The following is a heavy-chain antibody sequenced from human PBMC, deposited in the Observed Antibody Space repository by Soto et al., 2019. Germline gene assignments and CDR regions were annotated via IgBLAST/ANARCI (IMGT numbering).Heavy chain of an antibody. V-gene: IGHV3-30*18. CDR2: ISHDGSNK. CDR3: AKFLPAWFPPRESPSF. Sequence: GGSLRLSCAASGFTFNNYGMHWVRQAPGKGLEWVALISHDGSNKYYADSVKGRFTISRDNSKNTLYLQMNSLRDEDTAVYYYAKFLPAWFPPRESPSFWGRGSVVPVSS. CDR1: GFTFNNYG. D-gene: IGHD3-10*01. J-gene: IGHJ4*02.